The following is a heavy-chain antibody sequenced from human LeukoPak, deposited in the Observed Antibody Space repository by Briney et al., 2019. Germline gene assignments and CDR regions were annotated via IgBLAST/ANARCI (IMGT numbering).Heavy chain of an antibody. CDR1: GFTFSSYA. CDR3: ARGVGSGSRLRAGDY. D-gene: IGHD1-26*01. CDR2: IYSGGST. V-gene: IGHV3-53*01. J-gene: IGHJ4*02. Sequence: GGSLRLSCAASGFTFSSYAMSWVRQAPGKGLEWVSVIYSGGSTYYADSVKGRFTISRDNSKNTLYLQMNSLRAEDTAVYYCARGVGSGSRLRAGDYWGQGTLVTVSS.